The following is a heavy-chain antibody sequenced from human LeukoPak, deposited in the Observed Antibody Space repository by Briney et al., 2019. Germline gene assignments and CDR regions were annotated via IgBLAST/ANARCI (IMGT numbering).Heavy chain of an antibody. CDR2: ISGSGGST. CDR1: GFTFNNYA. CDR3: AKGDSTYYYDSSGYM. V-gene: IGHV3-23*01. J-gene: IGHJ4*02. D-gene: IGHD3-22*01. Sequence: GGSLRLSCAASGFTFNNYAMSWVRQAPGKGLEWVSVISGSGGSTDYADSVKGPFTISRDNSKNTLYLQMNSLRAEDTAVYYCAKGDSTYYYDSSGYMWGQGTLVTVSS.